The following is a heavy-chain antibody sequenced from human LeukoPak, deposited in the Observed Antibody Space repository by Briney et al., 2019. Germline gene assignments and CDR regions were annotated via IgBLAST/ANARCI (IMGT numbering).Heavy chain of an antibody. D-gene: IGHD1-26*01. CDR3: AKGYSSLGSHSSFDY. Sequence: GRSLRLSCAASGFTFDDYAMHWVRQAPGKGLEWVSGINWNSGSIGYADSVKGRFTISRDNAKNSLYLQMNSLRAEDSALYYCAKGYSSLGSHSSFDYWGQGTPVTVSS. J-gene: IGHJ4*02. CDR2: INWNSGSI. V-gene: IGHV3-9*01. CDR1: GFTFDDYA.